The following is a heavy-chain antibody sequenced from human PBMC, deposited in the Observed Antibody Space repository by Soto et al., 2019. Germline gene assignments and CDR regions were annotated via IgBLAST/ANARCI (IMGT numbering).Heavy chain of an antibody. D-gene: IGHD6-19*01. J-gene: IGHJ3*02. CDR2: NNPKSHSA. V-gene: IGHV1-2*02. Sequence: ASVKVSCKASGYTFTGYYMHWVRQAPGQGLEWMGWNNPKSHSARSTQQFQGRVTMTSVTSTSTVYMELNGLRPEDTAVYYCARGAHGGGWYRDTLDIWGQGTLVTVSS. CDR3: ARGAHGGGWYRDTLDI. CDR1: GYTFTGYY.